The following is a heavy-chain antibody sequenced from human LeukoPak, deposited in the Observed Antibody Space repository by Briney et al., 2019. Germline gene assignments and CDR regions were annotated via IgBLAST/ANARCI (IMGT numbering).Heavy chain of an antibody. CDR1: GGSFSGYY. J-gene: IGHJ3*02. V-gene: IGHV4-34*01. D-gene: IGHD4-17*01. Sequence: SETLSLTCAVYGGSFSGYYWSWIRQPPGKGLEWIGEINHSGSTNYNPSLKSRVTISVDTSKNQFSLKLSSVTAADTAVYYCASSDGDYDAFDIWGQGTMVTVSS. CDR2: INHSGST. CDR3: ASSDGDYDAFDI.